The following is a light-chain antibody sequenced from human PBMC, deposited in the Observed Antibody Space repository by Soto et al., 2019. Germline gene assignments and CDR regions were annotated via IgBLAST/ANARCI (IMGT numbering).Light chain of an antibody. CDR3: HRLSHA. J-gene: IGKJ4*01. CDR2: AAS. CDR1: QGISSY. Sequence: IQLTQSPSSLSASVGDRVTITCRASQGISSYLAWYQQKPGKAPNRLIHAASTLQSGVPSRCSGSGSWTDFTLTISSLQPEDFATYYWHRLSHAFGGGTKGDIK. V-gene: IGKV1-9*01.